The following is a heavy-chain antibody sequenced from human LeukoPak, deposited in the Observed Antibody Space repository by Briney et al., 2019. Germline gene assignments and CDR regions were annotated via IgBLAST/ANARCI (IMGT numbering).Heavy chain of an antibody. D-gene: IGHD3-22*01. Sequence: SETLSLTCTVSGGSISSSSYYWGWVRQPPGTGLEWIGSIYYSGSTYYNPSLKSRVTISVDTSKNQFSLNLSSLTAADTAVYYCARLYYDSSGYYQICYFDYWGQGTLVTVSS. CDR2: IYYSGST. V-gene: IGHV4-39*01. CDR3: ARLYYDSSGYYQICYFDY. CDR1: GGSISSSSYY. J-gene: IGHJ4*02.